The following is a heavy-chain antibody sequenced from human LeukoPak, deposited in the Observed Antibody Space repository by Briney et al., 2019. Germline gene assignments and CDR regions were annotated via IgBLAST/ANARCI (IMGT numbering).Heavy chain of an antibody. D-gene: IGHD2-15*01. Sequence: ASVKVSCKASGYTFTGYYMHWVRQAPGQGLEWMGWINPNSGGTNYAQKFQGRVTMTRDTSISTAYMELSSLRSEDTAVYYCARAGGYCGRISCPYYFDYWGQGSLVAVSS. CDR3: ARAGGYCGRISCPYYFDY. CDR2: INPNSGGT. CDR1: GYTFTGYY. V-gene: IGHV1-2*02. J-gene: IGHJ4*02.